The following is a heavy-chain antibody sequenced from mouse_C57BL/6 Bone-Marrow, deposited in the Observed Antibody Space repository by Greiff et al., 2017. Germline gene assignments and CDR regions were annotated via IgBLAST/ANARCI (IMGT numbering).Heavy chain of an antibody. Sequence: DVQLVESGGGLVKPGGSLKLSCAASGFTFSSYTMSWVRQTPEKRLQWVAAISGGGGNTYYPDSVKGRFTISRDNDKNILYLQMSSLRSEDTALXYVSRQVTTVLATKYFDVWGTGTTVTVSS. V-gene: IGHV5-9*01. D-gene: IGHD1-1*01. J-gene: IGHJ1*03. CDR2: ISGGGGNT. CDR1: GFTFSSYT. CDR3: SRQVTTVLATKYFDV.